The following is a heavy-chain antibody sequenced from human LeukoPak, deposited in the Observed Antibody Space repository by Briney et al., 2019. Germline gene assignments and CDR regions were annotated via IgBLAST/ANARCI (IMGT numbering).Heavy chain of an antibody. D-gene: IGHD5-18*01. J-gene: IGHJ4*02. CDR1: GFTFSSYA. CDR3: AFGGYSYGYCIY. Sequence: GGSLRLSCAASGFTFSSYAMSWVRQAPGKGLEWVSAISGSGGSTYYADSVKGRFTISRDNSKNTLYLQTNSLRAEDTAVYYCAFGGYSYGYCIYWGQGTLVTVSS. V-gene: IGHV3-23*01. CDR2: ISGSGGST.